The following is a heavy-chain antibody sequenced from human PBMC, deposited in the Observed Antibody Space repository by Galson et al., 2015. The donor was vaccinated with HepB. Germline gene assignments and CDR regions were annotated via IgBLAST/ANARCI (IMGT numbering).Heavy chain of an antibody. J-gene: IGHJ4*02. CDR1: GFTFSDYS. Sequence: SLRLSCAASGFTFSDYSMSWIRQAPGKGLEWLSYISHSTLYTNYADSVKGRITISRDNARNSLYLQLHSLRAEDTAVYYCARVADVDYGDHSHFDYWGQGTLVTVSS. CDR3: ARVADVDYGDHSHFDY. V-gene: IGHV3-11*06. D-gene: IGHD4-17*01. CDR2: ISHSTLYT.